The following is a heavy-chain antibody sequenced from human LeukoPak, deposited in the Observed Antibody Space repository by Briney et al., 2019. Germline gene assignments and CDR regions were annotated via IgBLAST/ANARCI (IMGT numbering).Heavy chain of an antibody. Sequence: SETLSLTCTVSGGSISSSSYYWGWLRQPPGKGLEWIGSIYYSGSTYYNSSLKSRVTISVDTSKNQFSLKLSSVTAADTAVYYCASGYYYFDYWGQGTLVTVSS. CDR2: IYYSGST. D-gene: IGHD3-22*01. CDR3: ASGYYYFDY. CDR1: GGSISSSSYY. J-gene: IGHJ4*02. V-gene: IGHV4-39*07.